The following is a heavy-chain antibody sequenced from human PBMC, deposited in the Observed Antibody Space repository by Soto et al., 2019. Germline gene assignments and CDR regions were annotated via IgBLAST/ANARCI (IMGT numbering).Heavy chain of an antibody. CDR3: ARLGAYYQSLDP. Sequence: SETLSLTCSVSGGSISSYYWTWIRQHAGKGLEWIGYIHYSGSTNYHPSLKSRVIISPDTSKNQYPLKLSSVTAAVSAVYYCARLGAYYQSLDPWGPGTLVTVSS. CDR2: IHYSGST. CDR1: GGSISSYY. D-gene: IGHD2-21*01. J-gene: IGHJ5*02. V-gene: IGHV4-59*01.